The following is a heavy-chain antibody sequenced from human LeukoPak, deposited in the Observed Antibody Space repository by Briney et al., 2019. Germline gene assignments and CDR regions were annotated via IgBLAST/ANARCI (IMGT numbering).Heavy chain of an antibody. CDR2: IWYDGSNK. CDR1: GFTFSSYG. Sequence: ALRLSCAASGFTFSSYGMHWVRQAPGKGLEWVAVIWYDGSNKYYADSVKGRFTISRDNSKNTLYLQMNSLRAEDTAVYYCARESGLTYYYDSSGSDFDYWGQGTLVTVSS. CDR3: ARESGLTYYYDSSGSDFDY. J-gene: IGHJ4*02. V-gene: IGHV3-33*01. D-gene: IGHD3-22*01.